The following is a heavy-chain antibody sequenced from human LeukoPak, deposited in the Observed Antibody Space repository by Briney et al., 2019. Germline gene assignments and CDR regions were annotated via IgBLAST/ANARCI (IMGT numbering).Heavy chain of an antibody. V-gene: IGHV3-23*01. CDR3: GAHFGYTSSALDH. J-gene: IGHJ4*02. CDR2: ISSGGGDYT. Sequence: GGSLRLSCAASGFTFSSHAMTWVCQAPGKGLECVASISSGGGDYTYYADSVKGRFMISRDTSESTLYLEMKSLRAEDTAVYYCGAHFGYTSSALDHWGQGTLVTVSS. D-gene: IGHD6-13*01. CDR1: GFTFSSHA.